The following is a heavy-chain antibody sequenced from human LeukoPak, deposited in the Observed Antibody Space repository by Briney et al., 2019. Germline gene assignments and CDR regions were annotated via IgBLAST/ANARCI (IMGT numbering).Heavy chain of an antibody. V-gene: IGHV4-61*02. Sequence: PSETLSLTCTVSGGSISSGSYYWSWIRQPAGKGLEWNGRIYTSGSTNYNPSLKSRVTISVDTSKNQFSLKLSSVTAADTAVYYCARGSGATPMFGAFDIWGQGTMVTVSP. J-gene: IGHJ3*02. CDR3: ARGSGATPMFGAFDI. CDR1: GGSISSGSYY. CDR2: IYTSGST. D-gene: IGHD3-10*02.